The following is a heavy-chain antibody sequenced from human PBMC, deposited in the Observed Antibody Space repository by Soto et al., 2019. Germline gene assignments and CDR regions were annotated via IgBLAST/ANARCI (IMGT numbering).Heavy chain of an antibody. D-gene: IGHD6-13*01. J-gene: IGHJ3*02. CDR1: GYTFTSYG. CDR2: ISAYNGNT. CDR3: AKHGGARRWYSDAFDI. Sequence: ASVKVSCKASGYTFTSYGISWVRQAPGQGLEWMGWISAYNGNTNYAQKLQGRVTMTTDTSTSTAYMELRSLRSDDTAVYYCAKHGGARRWYSDAFDIWGQGTMVTVSS. V-gene: IGHV1-18*04.